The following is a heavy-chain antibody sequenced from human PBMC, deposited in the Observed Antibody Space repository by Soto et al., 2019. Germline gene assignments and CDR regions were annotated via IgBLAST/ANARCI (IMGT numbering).Heavy chain of an antibody. CDR3: ARGDDYGDPWWFDP. CDR2: FDPEDGET. D-gene: IGHD4-17*01. V-gene: IGHV1-24*01. Sequence: EASVKVSCKVSGYTLTELSMHWVRQAPGKGLEWMGGFDPEDGETIYAQKFQGRVTMTEDTSTDTAYMELSSLRSEDTAVYYCARGDDYGDPWWFDPWGQGTLVTVSS. CDR1: GYTLTELS. J-gene: IGHJ5*02.